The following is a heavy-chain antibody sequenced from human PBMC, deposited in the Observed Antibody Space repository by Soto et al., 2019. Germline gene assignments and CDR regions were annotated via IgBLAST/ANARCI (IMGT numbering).Heavy chain of an antibody. Sequence: EVQLLESGGGLVQPGGSLRLSCAASGFCFRNYAMSWVRQAPGKGLEWISTLTGSSSNIYYADSVKGRFAISRDNSRNTLYLQMNSLTAEDTAVYYCANGRATYGLLTHDFWGQGTLVTVSS. D-gene: IGHD3-10*01. J-gene: IGHJ4*02. V-gene: IGHV3-23*01. CDR2: LTGSSSNI. CDR1: GFCFRNYA. CDR3: ANGRATYGLLTHDF.